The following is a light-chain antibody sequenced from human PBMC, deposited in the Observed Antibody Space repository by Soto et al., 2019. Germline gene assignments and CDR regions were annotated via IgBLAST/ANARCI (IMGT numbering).Light chain of an antibody. CDR3: QQRSYWPT. CDR1: QSVSSY. Sequence: EIVLTPSPATLSLSPGERATLSCRASQSVSSYLAWYQQKPGQAPRLLIYEASSRATGIPARFSGSGSGTDFTLTISSLESEDSAVYYCQQRSYWPTFGQGTRLEIK. CDR2: EAS. V-gene: IGKV3-11*01. J-gene: IGKJ5*01.